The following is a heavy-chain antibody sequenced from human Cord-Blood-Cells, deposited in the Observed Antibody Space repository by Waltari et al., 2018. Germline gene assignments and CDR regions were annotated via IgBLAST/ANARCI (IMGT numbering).Heavy chain of an antibody. CDR1: GFTFSRYG. CDR3: ARPVAGSRMYAFDI. CDR2: IWYDGSNK. J-gene: IGHJ3*02. Sequence: QVQLVESGGGVVQPGRSLRLSCAASGFTFSRYGLHWVRQAPGKGLEWVAVIWYDGSNKDYADSVKGRFTISRDNSKNTLYLQMNSLRAEDTAVYYCARPVAGSRMYAFDIWGQGTMVTVSS. V-gene: IGHV3-33*01. D-gene: IGHD6-19*01.